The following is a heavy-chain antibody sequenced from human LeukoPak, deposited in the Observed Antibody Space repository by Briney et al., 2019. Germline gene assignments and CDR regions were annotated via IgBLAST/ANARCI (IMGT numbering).Heavy chain of an antibody. CDR2: ISYDGSNK. V-gene: IGHV3-30-3*01. CDR3: ARDSSSWYPEYFQH. CDR1: GFTFSSYA. J-gene: IGHJ1*01. Sequence: GRSLRLSCAASGFTFSSYAMHWVRQAPGKGLEWVAVISYDGSNKYYADSVKGRFTTSRDNSKNTLYLQMNSLRAEDTAVYYCARDSSSWYPEYFQHWGQGTLVTVSS. D-gene: IGHD6-13*01.